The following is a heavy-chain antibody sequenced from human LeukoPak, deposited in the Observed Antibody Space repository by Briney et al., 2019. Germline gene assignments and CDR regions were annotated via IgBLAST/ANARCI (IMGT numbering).Heavy chain of an antibody. CDR3: ATGSLRSDYDFWSGYRPIYYYYYYMDV. V-gene: IGHV1-24*01. Sequence: ASVKVSCKVSGYTLTELSMHWVRQAPGKGLEWMGGFDPGDGGTIYAQKFQGRVTMTEDTSTDTAYMELSSLRSEDTAVYYCATGSLRSDYDFWSGYRPIYYYYYYMDVWGKGTTVTVSS. CDR1: GYTLTELS. CDR2: FDPGDGGT. J-gene: IGHJ6*03. D-gene: IGHD3-3*01.